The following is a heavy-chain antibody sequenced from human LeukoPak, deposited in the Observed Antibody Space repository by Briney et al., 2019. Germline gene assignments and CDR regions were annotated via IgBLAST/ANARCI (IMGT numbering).Heavy chain of an antibody. V-gene: IGHV3-30*18. J-gene: IGHJ4*02. Sequence: PGGSLRLSCAASGFTFSSYGMHWVRQAPGKGLEWVAVISYDGSNEYYADSVKGRFTISRDNSKNTLYLQMNSLRAEDTAVYYCAKDPHLIYWGQGTLVTVSS. CDR1: GFTFSSYG. CDR2: ISYDGSNE. D-gene: IGHD2-8*01. CDR3: AKDPHLIY.